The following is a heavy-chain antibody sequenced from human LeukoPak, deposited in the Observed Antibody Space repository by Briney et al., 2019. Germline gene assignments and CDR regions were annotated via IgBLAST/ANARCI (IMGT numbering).Heavy chain of an antibody. V-gene: IGHV3-66*01. D-gene: IGHD4-11*01. Sequence: PGGSLRLSCAASRFTVSSNYMSWVRQAPGKGLEWVSVIYSGGSTYYADSVKGRFTISRDNSKNTLYLQMNSLRAEDTAVYYCARVAMTTAKKFDYWGQGTLVTVSS. J-gene: IGHJ4*02. CDR1: RFTVSSNY. CDR3: ARVAMTTAKKFDY. CDR2: IYSGGST.